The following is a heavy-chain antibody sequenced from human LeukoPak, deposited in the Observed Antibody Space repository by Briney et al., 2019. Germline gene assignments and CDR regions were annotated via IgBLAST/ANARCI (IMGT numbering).Heavy chain of an antibody. D-gene: IGHD4-17*01. CDR2: ISYDGNNK. V-gene: IGHV3-30-3*01. CDR3: ARDNYYGDYTIDY. CDR1: GFTFSSYA. Sequence: GGSLRLSCAASGFTFSSYAMHWVRQAPGKGLEWVAVISYDGNNKFYADSVNGRFTISRDNSKNTLYLQMNSLRAEDTAVYFCARDNYYGDYTIDYWGQGTLVTVSS. J-gene: IGHJ4*02.